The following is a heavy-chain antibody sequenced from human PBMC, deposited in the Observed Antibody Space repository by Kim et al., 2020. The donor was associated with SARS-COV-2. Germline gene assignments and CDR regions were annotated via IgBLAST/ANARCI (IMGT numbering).Heavy chain of an antibody. CDR2: ISSSSSTI. V-gene: IGHV3-48*02. CDR3: ARDNNMIEGWYFDL. CDR1: GFTFSSYS. Sequence: GGSLRLSCAASGFTFSSYSMNWVRQAPGKGLEWVSYISSSSSTIYYADSVKGRFTISRDNAKNLLYLQMNSLRDEDTAVYYCARDNNMIEGWYFDLWGRGTLVTVSS. J-gene: IGHJ2*01. D-gene: IGHD3-22*01.